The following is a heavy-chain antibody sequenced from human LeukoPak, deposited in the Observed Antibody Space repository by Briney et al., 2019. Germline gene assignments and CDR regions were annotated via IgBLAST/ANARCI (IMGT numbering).Heavy chain of an antibody. J-gene: IGHJ5*02. Sequence: GASVKGSCKASGYTFTSYDINWVRQATGQGLEWIGGMNANSGNTGYAQKFQGRVTMTRNTSISTAYMELRSLRSEDTAVYYCARGGYSSSWLSGINWFDPWGQGTLVTVSS. D-gene: IGHD6-13*01. CDR2: MNANSGNT. CDR3: ARGGYSSSWLSGINWFDP. V-gene: IGHV1-8*01. CDR1: GYTFTSYD.